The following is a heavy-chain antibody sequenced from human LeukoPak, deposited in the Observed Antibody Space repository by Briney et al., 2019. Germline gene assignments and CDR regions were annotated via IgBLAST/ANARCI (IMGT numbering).Heavy chain of an antibody. V-gene: IGHV3-9*03. CDR3: ANGCSSSSCYSAFDI. CDR1: GFTFEHFA. D-gene: IGHD2-2*01. Sequence: GGPLRLSCAASGFTFEHFAMHWVRQAPGKGLEWVSGISWNSGRVDYADSVKGRFTISRDNAKNSLYLQMNSLRVEDMALYYCANGCSSSSCYSAFDIWGQGTMVTVSS. CDR2: ISWNSGRV. J-gene: IGHJ3*02.